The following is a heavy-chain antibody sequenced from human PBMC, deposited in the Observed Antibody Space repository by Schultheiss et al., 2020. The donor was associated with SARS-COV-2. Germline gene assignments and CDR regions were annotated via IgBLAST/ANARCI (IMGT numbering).Heavy chain of an antibody. Sequence: SETLSLTCTVSGGSITSGGYYWSWIRQPAGKGLEWIGRIYTSGSTNYNPSLKSRVTISVDTSKNQFSLKLTSVTAADTAVYYCARELGWVDPWGQGTLVTVSS. CDR3: ARELGWVDP. CDR2: IYTSGST. CDR1: GGSITSGGYY. D-gene: IGHD3-16*01. V-gene: IGHV4-61*02. J-gene: IGHJ5*02.